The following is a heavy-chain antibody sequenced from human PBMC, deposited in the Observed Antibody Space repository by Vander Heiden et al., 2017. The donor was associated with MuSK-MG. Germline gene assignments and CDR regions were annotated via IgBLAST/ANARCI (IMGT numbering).Heavy chain of an antibody. V-gene: IGHV2-5*01. CDR3: SHRRRGENYYDY. Sequence: TLKESGPTLVKPTQTLTLTCTFSAFSPSTSGVGVGWIRQPPGKALEWLALIYWNDDKRDSSALKSRLTITKDTSKKQVVLTMTQMEPVDTATYYCSHRRRGENYYDYWGRGTLITVSS. CDR2: IYWNDDK. J-gene: IGHJ4*02. D-gene: IGHD3-16*01. CDR1: AFSPSTSGVG.